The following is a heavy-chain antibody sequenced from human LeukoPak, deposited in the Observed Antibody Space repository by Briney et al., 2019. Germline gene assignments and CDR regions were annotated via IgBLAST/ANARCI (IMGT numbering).Heavy chain of an antibody. J-gene: IGHJ6*04. V-gene: IGHV3-21*01. CDR2: ISSSSRYI. D-gene: IGHD6-19*01. CDR1: GFTFSSYS. Sequence: PGGSLTLSCAASGFTFSSYSMIWVRQARGKGLEGVSSISSSSRYIYYAHSVKGRFTISRDNAKNSLYLQMNSLRAEDTAVYYCARDSYSSGWYEKNYYYYYGMDVWGKGTTVTVSS. CDR3: ARDSYSSGWYEKNYYYYYGMDV.